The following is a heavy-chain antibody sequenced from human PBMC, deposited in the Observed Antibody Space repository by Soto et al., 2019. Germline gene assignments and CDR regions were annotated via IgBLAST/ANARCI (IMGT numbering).Heavy chain of an antibody. CDR3: ARVRGFYGSGSYSFDY. V-gene: IGHV4-31*03. CDR2: IYYSGST. CDR1: GGSISSGGYY. Sequence: PSETLSLTCTVSGGSISSGGYYWSWIRQHPGKGLEWIGYIYYSGSTYYNPSLKSRVTISVDTSKNQFSLKLSSVTAADTAVYYCARVRGFYGSGSYSFDYWGQGTLVTAPQ. J-gene: IGHJ4*02. D-gene: IGHD3-10*01.